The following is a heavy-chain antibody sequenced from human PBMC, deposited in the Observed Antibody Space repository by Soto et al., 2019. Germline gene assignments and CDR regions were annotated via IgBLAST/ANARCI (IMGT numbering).Heavy chain of an antibody. D-gene: IGHD6-13*01. V-gene: IGHV3-23*01. CDR3: AKLQQPMVWGFDS. J-gene: IGHJ4*02. Sequence: GGSLRLSCAASGFTFSNFAMTWVRQAPGKGLEWVSLNVATGGTTYYADSVKGRLTISRDNSKNTLYLQMNSLRVEDTDVYYCAKLQQPMVWGFDSWGQGTLVTVSS. CDR2: NVATGGTT. CDR1: GFTFSNFA.